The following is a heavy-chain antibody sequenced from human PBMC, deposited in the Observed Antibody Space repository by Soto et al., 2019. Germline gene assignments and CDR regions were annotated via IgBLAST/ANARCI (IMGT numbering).Heavy chain of an antibody. J-gene: IGHJ4*02. CDR2: IASHDGST. D-gene: IGHD3-22*01. CDR1: GYTFTSYG. Sequence: QVQLIQSAPEVKRPGASVRVSCRASGYTFTSYGLNWVRRAPGQGLEWMGRIASHDGSTVSAQSFQGSLTLPRDTFTSTAYLELGALTSDATGLYFCWRNDGDDSTNFWGQGTLFTVSS. V-gene: IGHV1-18*04. CDR3: WRNDGDDSTNF.